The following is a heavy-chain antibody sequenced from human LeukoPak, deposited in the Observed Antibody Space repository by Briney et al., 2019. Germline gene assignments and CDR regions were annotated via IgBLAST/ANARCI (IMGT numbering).Heavy chain of an antibody. D-gene: IGHD6-19*01. CDR1: GFTFSNYA. CDR2: ISGSGDST. V-gene: IGHV3-23*01. CDR3: ARRSGIAVAGAFDY. Sequence: HSGGSLRLSCAASGFTFSNYAMRWVRQAPGKGLEWVSGISGSGDSTYYADSVKGRFTISRDNSKNTLYLQMNSLRAEDTAVYYCARRSGIAVAGAFDYWGRGTLVTVSS. J-gene: IGHJ4*02.